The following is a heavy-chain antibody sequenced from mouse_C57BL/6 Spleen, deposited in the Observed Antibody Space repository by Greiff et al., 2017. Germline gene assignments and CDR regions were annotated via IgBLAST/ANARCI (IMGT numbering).Heavy chain of an antibody. CDR3: ARDYGPRFAY. D-gene: IGHD1-1*01. J-gene: IGHJ3*01. CDR2: IHPNSGST. CDR1: GYTFTSYW. V-gene: IGHV1-64*01. Sequence: VKLQQPGAELVKPGASVKLSCKASGYTFTSYWMHWVKQRPGQGLEWIGMIHPNSGSTNYNEKFKSKATLTVDKSSSTAYMQLSSLTSEDSAVYYCARDYGPRFAYWGQGTLVTVSA.